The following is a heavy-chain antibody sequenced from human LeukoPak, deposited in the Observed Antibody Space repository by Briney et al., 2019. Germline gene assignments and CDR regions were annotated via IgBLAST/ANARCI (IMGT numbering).Heavy chain of an antibody. J-gene: IGHJ4*02. CDR1: GGSISSGNW. D-gene: IGHD1-26*01. Sequence: PSETLSLTCAVSGGSISSGNWWSWVRQPPGKGLEWIGEIYHSGSTNYNPSLKSRVAISVDKAKNQFSLTLNSVTAADTAVYYCARAGSYCLDYWGQGTLVTVSS. CDR3: ARAGSYCLDY. V-gene: IGHV4-4*02. CDR2: IYHSGST.